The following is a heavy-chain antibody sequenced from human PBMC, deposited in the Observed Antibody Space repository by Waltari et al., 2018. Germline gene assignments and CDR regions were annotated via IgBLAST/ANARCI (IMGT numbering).Heavy chain of an antibody. CDR3: VAAGRSTYYYGSGSYYVDY. V-gene: IGHV1-3*01. D-gene: IGHD3-10*01. CDR2: INAGNGNT. Sequence: QFQLVQSGAEVKKPGASVTVSCKASGYTFTSYAMHWVRQAPGQRLAWMGWINAGNGNTKYSQKVQGRVTITRDTSASTAYMELSSLRSEDTAVYYCVAAGRSTYYYGSGSYYVDYWGQGTLVTVSS. J-gene: IGHJ4*02. CDR1: GYTFTSYA.